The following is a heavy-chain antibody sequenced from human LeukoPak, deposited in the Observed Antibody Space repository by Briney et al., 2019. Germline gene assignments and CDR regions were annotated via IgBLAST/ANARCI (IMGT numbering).Heavy chain of an antibody. V-gene: IGHV1-8*01. Sequence: ASVKVSCKASGYTFTSYDINWVRQATGQGLEWMGWMNPNSGNTGYAQKFQGRVTMTRNTSISTAYMELSSLRSEDTAAYYCARVSEERRGYSSSWPYWYFDLWGRGTLVTVSS. CDR3: ARVSEERRGYSSSWPYWYFDL. D-gene: IGHD6-13*01. CDR2: MNPNSGNT. J-gene: IGHJ2*01. CDR1: GYTFTSYD.